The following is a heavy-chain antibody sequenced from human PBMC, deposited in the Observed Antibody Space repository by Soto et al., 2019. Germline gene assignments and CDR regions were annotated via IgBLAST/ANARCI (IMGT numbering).Heavy chain of an antibody. CDR3: ARFYGNAFDV. J-gene: IGHJ3*01. CDR2: IYYDGRT. D-gene: IGHD3-10*01. V-gene: IGHV4-39*02. CDR1: GGSITTSSYN. Sequence: LSLTCSVSGGSITTSSYNWDWIRQPPGKGLEWIGTIYYDGRTSYNPSLKSQVTISVDTSKNHFALKVNSVTAADTAVYYCARFYGNAFDVWGRGTVVTVSS.